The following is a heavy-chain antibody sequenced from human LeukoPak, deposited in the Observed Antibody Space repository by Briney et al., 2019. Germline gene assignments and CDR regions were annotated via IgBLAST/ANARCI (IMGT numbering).Heavy chain of an antibody. J-gene: IGHJ6*03. Sequence: GGSLRLSCAASGFTFSSYEMNWVRQAPGKGLEWVSYISSSGSTIYYADSVKGRFTISRDNAKNSLYLQMNSLRAEDTAVYYCARPNAYYYYMDVWGKGTTVTISS. V-gene: IGHV3-48*03. CDR2: ISSSGSTI. CDR1: GFTFSSYE. CDR3: ARPNAYYYYMDV.